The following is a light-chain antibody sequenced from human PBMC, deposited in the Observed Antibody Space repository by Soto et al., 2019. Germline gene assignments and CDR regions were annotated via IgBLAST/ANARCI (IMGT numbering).Light chain of an antibody. CDR2: DTT. CDR1: TGTVTTSHF. J-gene: IGLJ2*01. Sequence: QAVVTQEPSLTVSPGGTVTLTCGSSTGTVTTSHFPYWFQQKPGQAPWTLIYDTTNKHSWSPARFSGSLLGGKAALTLSGAQHEDEADYYSLLSCSAARVFGGGTKLTVL. V-gene: IGLV7-46*01. CDR3: LLSCSAARV.